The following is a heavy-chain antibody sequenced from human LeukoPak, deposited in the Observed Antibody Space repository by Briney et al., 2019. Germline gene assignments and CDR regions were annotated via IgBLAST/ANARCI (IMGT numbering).Heavy chain of an antibody. CDR1: GGSISGYF. CDR2: IHYSGST. D-gene: IGHD3-10*01. Sequence: SETLSLTCTVSGGSISGYFWSWIRQPPGKGLEWIGYIHYSGSTNYNPSLNSRVTISVDTSKNQFSLRLSSVTAADTAAYYRARYGITIVRGGKYYFDSWGQGTLVTVSS. V-gene: IGHV4-59*08. CDR3: ARYGITIVRGGKYYFDS. J-gene: IGHJ4*02.